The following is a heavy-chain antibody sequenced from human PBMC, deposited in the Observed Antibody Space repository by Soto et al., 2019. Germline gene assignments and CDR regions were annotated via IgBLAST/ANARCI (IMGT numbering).Heavy chain of an antibody. CDR2: IYHSGST. J-gene: IGHJ4*02. V-gene: IGHV4-4*02. Sequence: SETLSLTCAVSGGSISSSNWWSWVRQPPGKGLEWIGEIYHSGSTNYNPSLKSRVTISVDKSKNQFSLKLSSVTAADTAVYYCARELAAAGTRFDYWGQGTLVTVSS. CDR3: ARELAAAGTRFDY. CDR1: GGSISSSNW. D-gene: IGHD6-13*01.